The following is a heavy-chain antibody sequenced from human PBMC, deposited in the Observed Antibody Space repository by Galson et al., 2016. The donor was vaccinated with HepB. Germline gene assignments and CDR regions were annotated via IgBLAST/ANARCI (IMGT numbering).Heavy chain of an antibody. V-gene: IGHV1-8*02. CDR1: GGNLNIYN. Sequence: SVKVSCKASGGNLNIYNISWVRQAPGQGLEWMGWMNPYSGTTVYAQKFHGRITLTRNTSMSTAYMELSSLRSEDTAVFYCAMYSSSSGFDYWGQGTLVTVSS. CDR3: AMYSSSSGFDY. CDR2: MNPYSGTT. J-gene: IGHJ4*02. D-gene: IGHD6-6*01.